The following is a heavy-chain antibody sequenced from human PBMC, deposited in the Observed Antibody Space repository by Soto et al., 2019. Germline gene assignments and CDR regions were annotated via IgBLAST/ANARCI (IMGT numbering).Heavy chain of an antibody. CDR2: ITEDGSGT. V-gene: IGHV3-74*01. J-gene: IGHJ4*02. D-gene: IGHD2-8*01. CDR3: VRGTNGWRGMDY. Sequence: GGSLRLSCATSGFTFSGYPIHWVRQAPGKGPVWVSRITEDGSGTTYADSVKGRFTVTRDNAKNTMYLQMSGLGAEDTAVYHCVRGTNGWRGMDYWGQGTLVTVSS. CDR1: GFTFSGYP.